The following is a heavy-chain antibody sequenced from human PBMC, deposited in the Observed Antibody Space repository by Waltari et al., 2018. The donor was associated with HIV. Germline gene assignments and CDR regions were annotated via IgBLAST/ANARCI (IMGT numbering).Heavy chain of an antibody. D-gene: IGHD6-13*01. CDR3: ARVKQQLARSYYYYYGMDV. CDR2: IYYSVRT. Sequence: QVQLQESGPGLVKPSETLSRTCTVSGGSISSYYWSWTRQPPGKGLEWIGYIYYSVRTNYNPSLKSLVTISVDTSKNQFTLKLSSVTAADTAVYYCARVKQQLARSYYYYYGMDVWGQGTTVTVSS. J-gene: IGHJ6*02. CDR1: GGSISSYY. V-gene: IGHV4-59*01.